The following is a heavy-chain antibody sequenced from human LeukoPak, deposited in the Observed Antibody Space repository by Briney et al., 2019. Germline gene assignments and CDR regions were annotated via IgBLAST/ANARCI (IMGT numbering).Heavy chain of an antibody. D-gene: IGHD1-14*01. V-gene: IGHV4-34*01. CDR1: VGSSMGYY. CDR3: ARGGRRTPYYFDY. CDR2: INHSGST. Sequence: PSETLSLTCAVYVGSSMGYYWSGIRNPPGKGREWIGEINHSGSTNYNPSLKSRVTISVDTSKNQFSLKLSSVTAADTAVYYCARGGRRTPYYFDYWGQGTLVTVSS. J-gene: IGHJ4*02.